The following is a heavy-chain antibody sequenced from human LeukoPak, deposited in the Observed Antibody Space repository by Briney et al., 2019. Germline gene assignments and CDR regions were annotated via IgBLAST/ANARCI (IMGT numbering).Heavy chain of an antibody. D-gene: IGHD6-13*01. J-gene: IGHJ3*02. CDR2: IYSGGTT. CDR1: GFTVSSNY. CDR3: ARTSSSWPRYAFDI. Sequence: GGSLRLSCAASGFTVSSNYMSWVRQAPGKGLEWVSVIYSGGTTYSADSMKGRFTISRDNSKNTLYLQMNSLRAEDTAVYYCARTSSSWPRYAFDIWGQGTMVTVSS. V-gene: IGHV3-53*01.